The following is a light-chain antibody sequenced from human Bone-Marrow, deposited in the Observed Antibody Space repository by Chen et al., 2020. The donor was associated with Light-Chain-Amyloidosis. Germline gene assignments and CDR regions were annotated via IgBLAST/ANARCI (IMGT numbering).Light chain of an antibody. Sequence: SYVLTQPSSVSVAPGQTATIACGGNNIGSTSVHWYQQTPGQAPLLVVYDDSDRPSGIPERLAGSNAGNTATLTIKGGEAGDEADYYCQVWDRSSDRPVFGGGTKLTVL. V-gene: IGLV3-21*02. CDR3: QVWDRSSDRPV. CDR2: DDS. J-gene: IGLJ3*02. CDR1: NIGSTS.